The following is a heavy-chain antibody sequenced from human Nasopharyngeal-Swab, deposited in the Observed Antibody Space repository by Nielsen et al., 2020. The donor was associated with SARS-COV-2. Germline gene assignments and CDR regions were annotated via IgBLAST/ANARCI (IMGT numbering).Heavy chain of an antibody. CDR1: GYTFTSYD. CDR3: ARALTIFGVATQPYYYMDV. D-gene: IGHD3-3*01. Sequence: ASVKVSCKASGYTFTSYDINWVRQATGQGLEWMGWMNPNSGNTGYAQKFQGRVTMTRNTSISTAYMELSSLRSEDTAVYYCARALTIFGVATQPYYYMDVWGKGTTVTVSS. CDR2: MNPNSGNT. V-gene: IGHV1-8*01. J-gene: IGHJ6*03.